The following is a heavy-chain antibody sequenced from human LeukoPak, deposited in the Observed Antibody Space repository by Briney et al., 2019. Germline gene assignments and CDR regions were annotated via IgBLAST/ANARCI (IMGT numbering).Heavy chain of an antibody. CDR1: GFTFSSYS. CDR2: ISSSSSYI. CDR3: AREWSRFTPPDY. Sequence: GGSLRLSCAASGFTFSSYSMNWVHQAPGKGLEWVSSISSSSSYIYYADSVKGRFTISRDNAKNSLYLQMNSLRAEDTAVYYCAREWSRFTPPDYWGQGTLVTVSS. J-gene: IGHJ4*02. V-gene: IGHV3-21*01. D-gene: IGHD2-8*01.